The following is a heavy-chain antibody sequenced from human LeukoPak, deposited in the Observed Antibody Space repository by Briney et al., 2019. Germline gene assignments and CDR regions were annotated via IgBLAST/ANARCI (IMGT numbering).Heavy chain of an antibody. CDR3: AKKGQADDNGKPD. D-gene: IGHD1-1*01. J-gene: IGHJ4*02. V-gene: IGHV3-23*01. CDR1: GFTFSSYD. Sequence: PGGSLRLSCAASGFTFSSYDLSWVRQAPGKGLECVSAIRRGIGTTYYADSVQGRFTISRDNSKNTLYLQMNNLRADDTAICYCAKKGQADDNGKPDWGQGTLVTVSS. CDR2: IRRGIGTT.